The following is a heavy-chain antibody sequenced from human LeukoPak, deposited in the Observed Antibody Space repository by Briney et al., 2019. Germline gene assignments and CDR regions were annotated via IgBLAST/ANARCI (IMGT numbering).Heavy chain of an antibody. CDR3: ARRYYYDSSGPGDWYFDP. Sequence: SETLSLTCTVSGGSISSGGYYWSWIRQHPGKGLEWIGYIYYSGSTYYNPSLKSRVTISVDTSKNQFSLKLSSVTAADTAVYYCARRYYYDSSGPGDWYFDPWGRGTLVTVSS. CDR2: IYYSGST. V-gene: IGHV4-31*03. CDR1: GGSISSGGYY. J-gene: IGHJ2*01. D-gene: IGHD3-22*01.